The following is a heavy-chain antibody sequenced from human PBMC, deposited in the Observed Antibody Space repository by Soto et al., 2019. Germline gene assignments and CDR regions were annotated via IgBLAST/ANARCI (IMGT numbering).Heavy chain of an antibody. J-gene: IGHJ4*02. CDR1: GYTFTSYY. CDR3: AREVTMVRGVIMYYFDY. V-gene: IGHV1-46*03. CDR2: INPSGGST. D-gene: IGHD3-10*01. Sequence: QVQLVQSGAEVKKPGASVKVSCKASGYTFTSYYMHWVRQAPGQGLEWMGIINPSGGSTSYGQKFQGRVTMTSDTSTSTVYMELSSLRSEDTAVYYCAREVTMVRGVIMYYFDYWGQGTLVTVSS.